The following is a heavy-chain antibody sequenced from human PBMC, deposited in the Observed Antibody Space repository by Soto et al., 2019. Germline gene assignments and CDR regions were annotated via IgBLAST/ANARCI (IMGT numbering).Heavy chain of an antibody. J-gene: IGHJ4*02. CDR1: GGTFSSYA. CDR2: IIPIFGTA. V-gene: IGHV1-69*06. Sequence: QVQLVQSGAEVKKPGSSVKVSCKASGGTFSSYAISWVRQAPGQGLEWMGVIIPIFGTANYAQKFQGRVTITADKSTSKAYIELSSLTSEDTAVYYCARVGDSSSYTNPFDYWGQGTLVTVSS. CDR3: ARVGDSSSYTNPFDY. D-gene: IGHD6-6*01.